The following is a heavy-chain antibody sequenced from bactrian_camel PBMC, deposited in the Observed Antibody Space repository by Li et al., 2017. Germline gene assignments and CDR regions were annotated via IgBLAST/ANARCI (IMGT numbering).Heavy chain of an antibody. D-gene: IGHD4*01. Sequence: HVQLVESGGGLVQPGGSLRLSCAASGFTFSSYYMSWVRQAPGKGLEWVSSIYSDGSNTYYADSVKGRFTISEDNAKNTLDLQMNSLKPEDTAMYYCAALPRPIGTIWSSCAEYTYKYWGQGTQVTVS. CDR2: IYSDGSNT. V-gene: IGHV3-2*01. CDR3: AALPRPIGTIWSSCAEYTYKY. J-gene: IGHJ4*01. CDR1: GFTFSSYY.